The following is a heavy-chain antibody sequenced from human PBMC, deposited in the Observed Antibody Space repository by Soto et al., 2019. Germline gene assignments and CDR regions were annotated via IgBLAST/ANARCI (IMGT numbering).Heavy chain of an antibody. CDR1: GFTFSIYW. D-gene: IGHD6-19*01. V-gene: IGHV3-74*01. CDR3: ARTSSGWAHIDY. CDR2: INADGDESSA. J-gene: IGHJ4*02. Sequence: GGSLRLSCAASGFTFSIYWMHWVRQAPGKGLMWVSYINADGDESSATYADSVKGRFTISRDNAKNTFYLQMSRLRAEDTAVYYCARTSSGWAHIDYWGQGTLVTVSS.